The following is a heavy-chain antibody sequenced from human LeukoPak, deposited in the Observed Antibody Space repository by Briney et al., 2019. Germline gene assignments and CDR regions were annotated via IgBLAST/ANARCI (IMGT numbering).Heavy chain of an antibody. CDR3: ARDQQGHKAAAGRHFNY. D-gene: IGHD6-13*01. Sequence: ASVKVSCKASGYTFTGYYMHWVRQAPGQGLEWMGWINPNSGGTNYAQEFQGRVTMTRDTSISTAYMELSRLRSDDTAVYYCARDQQGHKAAAGRHFNYWGQGTLVTVSS. CDR2: INPNSGGT. CDR1: GYTFTGYY. V-gene: IGHV1-2*02. J-gene: IGHJ4*02.